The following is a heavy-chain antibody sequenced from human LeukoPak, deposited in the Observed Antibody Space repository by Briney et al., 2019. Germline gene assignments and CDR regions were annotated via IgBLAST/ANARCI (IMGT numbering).Heavy chain of an antibody. CDR3: AKEGGGVGFDI. CDR2: ISGSGGST. V-gene: IGHV3-23*01. J-gene: IGHJ3*02. Sequence: GGSLRLSCAASRFSFSTYAMSWGRQAPGKGLEWVSAISGSGGSTYYADSVKGRCTTSRANSKNTLYLQMTSLRAEDTALYYCAKEGGGVGFDIWGQGTMVTVSS. D-gene: IGHD3-16*01. CDR1: RFSFSTYA.